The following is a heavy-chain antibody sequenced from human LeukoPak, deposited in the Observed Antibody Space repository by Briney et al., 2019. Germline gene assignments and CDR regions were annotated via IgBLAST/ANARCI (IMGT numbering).Heavy chain of an antibody. CDR3: ARGYYYDSSGYYPTCLDY. D-gene: IGHD3-22*01. CDR2: INHSGST. Sequence: PSGTLSLTCAVSGGSISSSNWWSWIRQPPGKGLEWIGEINHSGSTNYNPSLKSRVTISVDTSKNQFSLKLSSVTAADTAVYYCARGYYYDSSGYYPTCLDYWGQGTLVTVSS. J-gene: IGHJ4*02. V-gene: IGHV4-4*02. CDR1: GGSISSSNW.